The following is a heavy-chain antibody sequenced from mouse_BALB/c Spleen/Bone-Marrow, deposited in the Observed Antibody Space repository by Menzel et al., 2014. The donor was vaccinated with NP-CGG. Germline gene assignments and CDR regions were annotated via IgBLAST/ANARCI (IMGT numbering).Heavy chain of an antibody. V-gene: IGHV1S81*02. CDR2: INPSNGRT. J-gene: IGHJ4*01. Sequence: VKLVESGAELVKPGASVKLSCKASGYTFTGYWTHWVKQRPGQGPEWIGEINPSNGRTNYNEKFKSMATLTVDKSSSTAYMQLSSLTSEDSAVFYCARLIYGSSYIVDFWGQGTSVTVSS. D-gene: IGHD1-1*01. CDR1: GYTFTGYW. CDR3: ARLIYGSSYIVDF.